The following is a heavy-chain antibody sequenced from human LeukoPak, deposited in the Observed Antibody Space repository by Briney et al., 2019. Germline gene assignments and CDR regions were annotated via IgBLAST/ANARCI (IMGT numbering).Heavy chain of an antibody. CDR2: INSDGRST. CDR1: GFTFSGYW. Sequence: PGGALRLSCAASGFTFSGYWMHWVRQAPGKGLGWVSRINSDGRSTSYADSVKGRFTTYRDNAKKTLYLRMISLRAEETAVYYCARGQLWTDFDYWGQGNLVTVSS. J-gene: IGHJ4*02. D-gene: IGHD5-18*01. V-gene: IGHV3-74*01. CDR3: ARGQLWTDFDY.